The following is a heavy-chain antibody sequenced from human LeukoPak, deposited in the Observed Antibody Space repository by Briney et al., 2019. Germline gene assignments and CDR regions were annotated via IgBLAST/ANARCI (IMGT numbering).Heavy chain of an antibody. CDR3: ARGRQRLSYYYDSSGYRDAFDI. Sequence: SETLSLTCAVYGGSFSGYYWSWIRQPPGKGLEWIGEINHSGSTNYNPSLKSRVTISVDTSKNQFSLKLSSVTAADTAVYYCARGRQRLSYYYDSSGYRDAFDIWGQGTMVTVSS. D-gene: IGHD3-22*01. CDR2: INHSGST. J-gene: IGHJ3*02. V-gene: IGHV4-34*01. CDR1: GGSFSGYY.